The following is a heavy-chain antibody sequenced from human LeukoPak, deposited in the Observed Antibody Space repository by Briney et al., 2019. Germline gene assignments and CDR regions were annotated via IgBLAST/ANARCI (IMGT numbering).Heavy chain of an antibody. CDR3: ARHEKELPDVFDM. CDR1: GGSISSGSYY. V-gene: IGHV4-61*02. J-gene: IGHJ3*02. Sequence: SETLSLTCTVSGGSISSGSYYWSWIRQPAGKGLEWIGRIYTSGSTNYNPSLKSRVTISVDTSKNQFSLKLSSVTAADTAVYYWARHEKELPDVFDMGGQGTMVSVSS. CDR2: IYTSGST. D-gene: IGHD1-7*01.